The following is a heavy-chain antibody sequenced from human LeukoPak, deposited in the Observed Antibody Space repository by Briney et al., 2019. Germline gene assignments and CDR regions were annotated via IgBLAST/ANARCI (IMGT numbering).Heavy chain of an antibody. J-gene: IGHJ4*02. CDR1: GFTFSSYG. D-gene: IGHD3-22*01. CDR3: AKDKLVVVTGLVDY. V-gene: IGHV3-30*18. Sequence: AGGSLRLSCAASGFTFSSYGMHWVRQAPGKGLEWVAVISYDGSNKYYADSVKGRFTISRDNSKNTLYLQMNSLRAEDTAVYYCAKDKLVVVTGLVDYWGQGTLVTVSS. CDR2: ISYDGSNK.